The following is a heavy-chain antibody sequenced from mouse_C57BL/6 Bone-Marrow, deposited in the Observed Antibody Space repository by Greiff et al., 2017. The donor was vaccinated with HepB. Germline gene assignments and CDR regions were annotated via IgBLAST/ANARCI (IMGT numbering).Heavy chain of an antibody. Sequence: EVKLMESGGGLVKPGGSLKLSCAASGFTFSSYTMSWVRQTPEKRLEWVATISGGGGNTYYPDSVKGRFTISRDNAKNTLYLQMSSLRSEDTALYYCARHNYGNLFAYWGQGTLVTVSA. D-gene: IGHD2-1*01. CDR2: ISGGGGNT. CDR1: GFTFSSYT. V-gene: IGHV5-9*01. CDR3: ARHNYGNLFAY. J-gene: IGHJ3*01.